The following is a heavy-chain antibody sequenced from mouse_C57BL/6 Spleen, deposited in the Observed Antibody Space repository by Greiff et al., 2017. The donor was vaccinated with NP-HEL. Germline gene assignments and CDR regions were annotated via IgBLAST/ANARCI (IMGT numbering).Heavy chain of an antibody. CDR3: ARDATGINWYFDV. D-gene: IGHD4-1*01. CDR1: GFTFSDFY. Sequence: EVKVVESGGGLVQSGRSLRLSCATSGFTFSDFYMEWVRQAPGKGLEWIAASRNKANDYTTEYSASVKGRFIVSRDTSQSILYLQMNALRAEDTAIYYCARDATGINWYFDVWGTGTTVTVSS. J-gene: IGHJ1*03. V-gene: IGHV7-1*01. CDR2: SRNKANDYTT.